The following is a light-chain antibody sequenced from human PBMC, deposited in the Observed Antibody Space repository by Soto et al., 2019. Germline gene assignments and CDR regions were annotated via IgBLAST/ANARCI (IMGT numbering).Light chain of an antibody. CDR3: QQLHSYPLT. Sequence: DIQLTQSPSFLSASVGDRVTITCRASQGIGTYVAWYQQEPGKAPNLLIYVASTLQSVVPSRFSGSGSGTEFTLTISSLQPEDFATYYCQQLHSYPLTFGGGTKVEIK. V-gene: IGKV1-9*01. CDR1: QGIGTY. CDR2: VAS. J-gene: IGKJ4*01.